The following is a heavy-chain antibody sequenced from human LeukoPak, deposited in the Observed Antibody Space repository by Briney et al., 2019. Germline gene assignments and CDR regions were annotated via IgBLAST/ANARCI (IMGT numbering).Heavy chain of an antibody. CDR1: GFTFSSYW. D-gene: IGHD1-1*01. V-gene: IGHV3-74*01. J-gene: IGHJ2*01. CDR3: AGSDTTGYIPREWDYWYFDL. Sequence: PGGSLRLSCAASGFTFSSYWMHWVRQAPGKGLVWVSRLNTDGSRTSYADSVKGRFTISRDNAKNMLYLQMNSLRAEDTAVYYCAGSDTTGYIPREWDYWYFDLWGRGTLVTVSS. CDR2: LNTDGSRT.